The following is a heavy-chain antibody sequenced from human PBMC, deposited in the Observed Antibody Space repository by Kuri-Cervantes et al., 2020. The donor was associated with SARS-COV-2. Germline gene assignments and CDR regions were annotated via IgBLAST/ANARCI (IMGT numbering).Heavy chain of an antibody. CDR2: VSYDGSNR. D-gene: IGHD5/OR15-5a*01. J-gene: IGHJ4*02. Sequence: GGSLRLSCAASGFTFSTYAMHWVRQAPGKGLEWVAHVSYDGSNRFYAQSVRGRSTISRDNSKSTLYLQMDSLRGDDTALYYCAGDLYETYYFDFWGQGALVTVSS. V-gene: IGHV3-30*04. CDR1: GFTFSTYA. CDR3: AGDLYETYYFDF.